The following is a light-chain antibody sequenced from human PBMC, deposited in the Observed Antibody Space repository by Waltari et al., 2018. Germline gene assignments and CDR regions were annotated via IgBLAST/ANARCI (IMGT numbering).Light chain of an antibody. CDR1: RGVCSY. CDR2: DTS. Sequence: CRAPRGVCSYLAWNQHRPGQAPRLLIYDTSHRATGIPDRFSGSGSETDFTLTISSLEPEDFAVYYCQQRRNWPLTFGGGTKVEIK. V-gene: IGKV3-11*01. CDR3: QQRRNWPLT. J-gene: IGKJ4*01.